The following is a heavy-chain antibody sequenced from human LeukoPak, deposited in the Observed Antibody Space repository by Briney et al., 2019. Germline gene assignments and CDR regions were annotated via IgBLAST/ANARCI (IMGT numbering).Heavy chain of an antibody. CDR3: AKDMSSGIAAAGAFDY. D-gene: IGHD6-13*01. J-gene: IGHJ4*02. Sequence: GGSLRLSCAASGFTFSNYGMNWVRQAPGKGLEWVSGIGGLGDRIYYADSVRGRFTISRDNAKNSLYLQMNSLRAEDMASYYCAKDMSSGIAAAGAFDYWGQGTLVTVSS. CDR1: GFTFSNYG. V-gene: IGHV3-23*01. CDR2: IGGLGDRI.